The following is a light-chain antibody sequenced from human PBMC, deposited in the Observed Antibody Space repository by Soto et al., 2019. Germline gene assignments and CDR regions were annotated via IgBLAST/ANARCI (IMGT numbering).Light chain of an antibody. CDR1: HSISSW. CDR2: DAS. V-gene: IGKV1-5*01. Sequence: DIQLTQSPSTLSAALGDRFTITCRASHSISSWLAWYQQKPGKAPKLLIYDASSLESGVPSRFSGSGSGTEFTLTISSLQPDDSATYYCQQCNRYPNTFCHGTLLEI. CDR3: QQCNRYPNT. J-gene: IGKJ5*01.